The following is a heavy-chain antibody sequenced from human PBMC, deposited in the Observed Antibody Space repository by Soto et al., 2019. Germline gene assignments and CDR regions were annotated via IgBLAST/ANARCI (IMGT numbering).Heavy chain of an antibody. D-gene: IGHD3-10*02. J-gene: IGHJ5*01. Sequence: QVQLVQSGAEVKKPGASVKVSCKASGYTFTTYYMHWVRQAPGQGLEWMGRINHSGGYTFYAQKFQGRITMTRDQSTSTVYLELTTLTNEDTAVDFCARDLGSGNTPNWLDSWGQGTLVTVSS. V-gene: IGHV1-46*03. CDR1: GYTFTTYY. CDR2: INHSGGYT. CDR3: ARDLGSGNTPNWLDS.